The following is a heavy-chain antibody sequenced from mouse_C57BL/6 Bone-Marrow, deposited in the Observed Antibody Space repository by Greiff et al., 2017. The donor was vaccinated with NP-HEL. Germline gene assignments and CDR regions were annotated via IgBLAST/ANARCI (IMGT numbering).Heavy chain of an antibody. Sequence: EVKLMESGGDLVKPGGSLKLSCAASGFTFSSYGMSWVRQTPDKRLEWVATISSGGSYTYYPASVKGRFTISRDNAKNTLYLQMSSLKSEDTAMYYCARPPLYDDYDWFAYWGQGTLVTVSA. CDR1: GFTFSSYG. CDR3: ARPPLYDDYDWFAY. CDR2: ISSGGSYT. D-gene: IGHD2-4*01. V-gene: IGHV5-6*01. J-gene: IGHJ3*01.